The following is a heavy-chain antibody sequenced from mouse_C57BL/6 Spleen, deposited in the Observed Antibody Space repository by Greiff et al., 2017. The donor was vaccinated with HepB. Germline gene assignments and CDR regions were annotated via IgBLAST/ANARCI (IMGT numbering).Heavy chain of an antibody. CDR2: IHPNSGST. V-gene: IGHV1-64*01. CDR3: ARDYCSSLVFAY. Sequence: QVQLQQPGAELVKPGASVKLSCKASGYTFTSYWMHWVKQRPGQGLEWIGMIHPNSGSTNYNEKFKSKATLTVDKSSSTAYMQLSSLTSEDSAVYYWARDYCSSLVFAYWGQGTLVTVSA. CDR1: GYTFTSYW. D-gene: IGHD1-1*01. J-gene: IGHJ3*01.